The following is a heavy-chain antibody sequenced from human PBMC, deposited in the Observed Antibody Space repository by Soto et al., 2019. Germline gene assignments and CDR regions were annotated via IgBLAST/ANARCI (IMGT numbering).Heavy chain of an antibody. Sequence: GGSLRLSCAASGFTFSSYGMHWVRQAPGKGLEWVAVISYDGSNKYYADSVKGRFTISRDNAKNSLYLQMNSLRAEDTAVYYCAREADILNWFDPWGQGTLVTVSS. CDR2: ISYDGSNK. D-gene: IGHD3-9*01. CDR1: GFTFSSYG. V-gene: IGHV3-30*03. CDR3: AREADILNWFDP. J-gene: IGHJ5*02.